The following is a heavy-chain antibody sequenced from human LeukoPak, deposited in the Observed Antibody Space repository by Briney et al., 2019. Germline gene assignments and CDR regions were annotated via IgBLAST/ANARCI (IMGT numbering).Heavy chain of an antibody. V-gene: IGHV4-34*01. CDR2: INHSGST. J-gene: IGHJ4*02. CDR3: AREQDYYDSSGYYLY. Sequence: SETLSLTCAVYGGSFSGYYWSWIRQPPGKGLEWIGEINHSGSTNYNPSLKSRVTISIDTSKNQFSLKLSSVTAADTAVYYCAREQDYYDSSGYYLYWGQGTLVTVSS. D-gene: IGHD3-22*01. CDR1: GGSFSGYY.